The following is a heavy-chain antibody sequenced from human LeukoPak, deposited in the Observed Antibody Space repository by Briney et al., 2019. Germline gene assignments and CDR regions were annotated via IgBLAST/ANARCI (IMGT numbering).Heavy chain of an antibody. CDR2: INPNSGGT. CDR1: GGTFSSYA. V-gene: IGHV1-2*02. CDR3: ARSNLRLWFGELESPPFDP. D-gene: IGHD3-10*01. J-gene: IGHJ5*02. Sequence: ASVKVSCKASGGTFSSYAISWVRQAPGQGLEWMRWINPNSGGTNYAQKFRGRVTMTRDTSISTAYMELSRLRSDDTAVYYCARSNLRLWFGELESPPFDPWGQGTLVTVSS.